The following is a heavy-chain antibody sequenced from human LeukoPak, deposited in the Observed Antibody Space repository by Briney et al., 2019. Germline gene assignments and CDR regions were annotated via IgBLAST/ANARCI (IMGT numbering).Heavy chain of an antibody. V-gene: IGHV4-39*07. Sequence: SETLSLTCTVSGGSISSSNHYWGWIRQPPGKGLEWIGSMSYSGSTFYNPSLKSRVTISVDTSKNQFSLKLSSVTAADTAVYYCARVPSGEVSYYDSSTWFDPWGQGTLVTVSS. J-gene: IGHJ5*02. D-gene: IGHD3-22*01. CDR3: ARVPSGEVSYYDSSTWFDP. CDR2: MSYSGST. CDR1: GGSISSSNHY.